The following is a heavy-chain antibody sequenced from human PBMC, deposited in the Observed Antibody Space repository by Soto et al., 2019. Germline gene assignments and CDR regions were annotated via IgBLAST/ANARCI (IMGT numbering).Heavy chain of an antibody. V-gene: IGHV4-34*01. CDR3: ARTMVRGYFDY. CDR2: INHSGST. D-gene: IGHD3-10*01. Sequence: QVQLQQWGAGLLKPSETLSLTCAVYGGSFSGYYWSWIRQPPGKGLEWIGEINHSGSTNYNPSLNSRVTISVDTSKNQFSLKLSSVTAEDTAVYYCARTMVRGYFDYWGQGTLVTVSS. J-gene: IGHJ4*02. CDR1: GGSFSGYY.